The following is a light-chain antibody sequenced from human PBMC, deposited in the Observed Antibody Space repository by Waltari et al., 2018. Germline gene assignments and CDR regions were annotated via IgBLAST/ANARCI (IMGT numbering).Light chain of an antibody. Sequence: SYELTQPPSVSVSPGQTASITCSGDKLGDKYGSCYQLKPGHSPVLVIYQDSQRPSGIPERCSGFNSGNTATLTISGTQAMDEADYYCQAWDSSTVVFGGGTKLTVL. CDR1: KLGDKY. CDR3: QAWDSSTVV. V-gene: IGLV3-1*01. J-gene: IGLJ2*01. CDR2: QDS.